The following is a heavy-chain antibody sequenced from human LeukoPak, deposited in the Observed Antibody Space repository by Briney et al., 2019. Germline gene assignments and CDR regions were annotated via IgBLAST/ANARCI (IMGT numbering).Heavy chain of an antibody. J-gene: IGHJ1*01. CDR3: AKRGADDFWSGYYQRAHFQH. V-gene: IGHV3-23*01. CDR1: GFTFSSYA. D-gene: IGHD3-3*01. CDR2: ISGSGGST. Sequence: AGGSLRLSRAASGFTFSSYAMSWVRQAPGKGLEWVSAISGSGGSTYYADSVKGRCTISRDNSKNTLYLQMNSLRVEDTAVYYCAKRGADDFWSGYYQRAHFQHWGQGTLVTVSS.